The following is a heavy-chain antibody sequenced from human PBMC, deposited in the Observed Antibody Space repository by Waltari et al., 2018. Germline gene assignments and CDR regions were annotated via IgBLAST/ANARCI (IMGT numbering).Heavy chain of an antibody. Sequence: QVQLQQWGAGLLKPSETLSLTCAVYGGSFSGYYWSWIRQPPGKGLEWIGEINHSGSTNYNPSLKSRVTISVDTSKNQFSLKLSSVTAADTAVYYCASEVVVVPAASDAFDIWGQGTMVTVSS. D-gene: IGHD2-2*01. CDR3: ASEVVVVPAASDAFDI. J-gene: IGHJ3*02. CDR2: INHSGST. CDR1: GGSFSGYY. V-gene: IGHV4-34*01.